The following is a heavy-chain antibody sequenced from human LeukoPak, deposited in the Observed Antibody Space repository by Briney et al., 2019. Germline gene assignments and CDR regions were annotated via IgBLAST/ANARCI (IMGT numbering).Heavy chain of an antibody. CDR2: ISAYNGKT. CDR3: ARGLYFHDSRGLDY. J-gene: IGHJ4*02. D-gene: IGHD3-22*01. CDR1: GYSFTSYY. Sequence: ASVKVSCKASGYSFTSYYITWVRQAPGHGLEWMGWISAYNGKTNFAPMLQGRVTMATDTSTSTAYMELRSLKSDDTAFYYCARGLYFHDSRGLDYWGQGTLVTVSS. V-gene: IGHV1-18*01.